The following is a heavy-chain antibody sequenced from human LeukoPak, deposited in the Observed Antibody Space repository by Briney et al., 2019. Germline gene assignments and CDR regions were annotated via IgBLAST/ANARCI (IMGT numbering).Heavy chain of an antibody. V-gene: IGHV3-7*01. D-gene: IGHD3-9*01. CDR1: GFTFDTYW. CDR3: ARGYDILTGSTNSDY. Sequence: GGSLRLSCAVTGFTFDTYWMSWVRQVPGKGLEWVANIKQDGSEKYYVDSVKGRLTISRDNAKNSLYLQMNSLRAEDTAVYYCARGYDILTGSTNSDYWGQGTLVTVSS. CDR2: IKQDGSEK. J-gene: IGHJ4*02.